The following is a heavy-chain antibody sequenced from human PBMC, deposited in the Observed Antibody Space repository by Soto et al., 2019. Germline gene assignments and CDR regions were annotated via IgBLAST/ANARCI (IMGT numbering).Heavy chain of an antibody. J-gene: IGHJ5*02. Sequence: ASVKVSCKASGGTFSSYAISWVRQAPGQGLEWMGGIIPIFGTANYAQKFQDRVTITADESTSTAYMELSSLRSEDTAVYYCARDQGHCSGGSCPYNWFDPWGQGTLVTVSS. D-gene: IGHD2-15*01. CDR2: IIPIFGTA. CDR1: GGTFSSYA. CDR3: ARDQGHCSGGSCPYNWFDP. V-gene: IGHV1-69*13.